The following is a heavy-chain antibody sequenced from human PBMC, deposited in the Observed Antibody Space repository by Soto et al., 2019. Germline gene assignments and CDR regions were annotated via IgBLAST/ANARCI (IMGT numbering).Heavy chain of an antibody. Sequence: QVQLVQSGGGLVKPGGSLRLSCTTSGFTFNAFYMSWVRQAPGKGLEWVSYISRDSKTVYYADFVKGRFTISRDNAQNALYLQMNSLIAGDTAVYYWVRDRAQAGIRPWGQGTLVTVSS. J-gene: IGHJ5*02. CDR3: VRDRAQAGIRP. CDR2: ISRDSKTV. CDR1: GFTFNAFY. V-gene: IGHV3-11*01. D-gene: IGHD3-10*01.